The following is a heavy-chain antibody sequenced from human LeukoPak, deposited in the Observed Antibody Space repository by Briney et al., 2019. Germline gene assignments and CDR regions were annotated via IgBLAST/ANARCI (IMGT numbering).Heavy chain of an antibody. CDR2: IRSSGVTT. CDR1: GFIFSSYD. J-gene: IGHJ4*02. Sequence: GGSLRLSCAASGFIFSSYDMTRVRQAPGKGPEWVSTIRSSGVTTYYADSVKGRFTISRDNSKNTLYLQMNSLRADDTALYFCAKAPEEYCFDYWGQGTLVTVSS. CDR3: AKAPEEYCFDY. V-gene: IGHV3-23*01.